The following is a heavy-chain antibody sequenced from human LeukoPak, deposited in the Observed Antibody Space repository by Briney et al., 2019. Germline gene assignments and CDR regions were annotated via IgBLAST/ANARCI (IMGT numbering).Heavy chain of an antibody. CDR2: IYPGDSDT. Sequence: GESLKISCKGSGYSFSNYWIGWVRQMPGKGLEWMAIIYPGDSDTRYSPSFQGQVTISADKSLSTAYLQWSSLKASDPAIYYCARRGGNDAFDMWGQGTMVTVSA. D-gene: IGHD4-23*01. CDR1: GYSFSNYW. V-gene: IGHV5-51*01. J-gene: IGHJ3*02. CDR3: ARRGGNDAFDM.